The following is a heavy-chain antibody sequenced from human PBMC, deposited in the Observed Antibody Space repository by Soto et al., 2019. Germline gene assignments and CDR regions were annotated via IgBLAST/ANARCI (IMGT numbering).Heavy chain of an antibody. D-gene: IGHD3-22*01. V-gene: IGHV3-11*06. Sequence: QVQLVESGGGLVKPGGSLRLSCAASGFTFSDYYMSWIRQAPGKGLEWISYISSNSNYENHADSVRGRFTISRDNAKNSLYLQMNSLRAEDTAVYYCARATGYYHTSGSDSWGQGTLVTVSS. CDR2: ISSNSNYE. J-gene: IGHJ4*02. CDR1: GFTFSDYY. CDR3: ARATGYYHTSGSDS.